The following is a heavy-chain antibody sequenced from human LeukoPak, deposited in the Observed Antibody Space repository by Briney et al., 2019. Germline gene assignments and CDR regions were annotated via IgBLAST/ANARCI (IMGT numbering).Heavy chain of an antibody. CDR1: GGSISSYY. V-gene: IGHV4-59*12. CDR2: IFYSGTT. CDR3: ARVSSSWAVLDY. Sequence: KSSETLSLTCTVSGGSISSYYWNWIRQPPGKGLEWIGYIFYSGTTTYNPSLKSRVTISVDSSKNQFSLKLSSVTAADTAVYYCARVSSSWAVLDYWGQGTLVTVSS. D-gene: IGHD6-13*01. J-gene: IGHJ4*02.